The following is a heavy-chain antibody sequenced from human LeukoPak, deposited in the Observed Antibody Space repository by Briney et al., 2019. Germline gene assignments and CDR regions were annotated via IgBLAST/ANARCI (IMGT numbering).Heavy chain of an antibody. V-gene: IGHV4-59*08. CDR2: AHNAGRT. CDR1: GASINDYF. Sequence: SETLSLTCTVSGASINDYFWSWIRQSPGKGLEWIGYAHNAGRTTYNPSLRSRLSISVDSSKKQTALRLSSVTAADTAVYYCAAVRAAIDAWFDPWGQGTLVTVSS. D-gene: IGHD4-11*01. CDR3: AAVRAAIDAWFDP. J-gene: IGHJ5*02.